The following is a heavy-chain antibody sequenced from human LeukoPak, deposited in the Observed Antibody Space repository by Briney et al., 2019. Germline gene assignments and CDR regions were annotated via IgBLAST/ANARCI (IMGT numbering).Heavy chain of an antibody. D-gene: IGHD3-22*01. V-gene: IGHV3-23*01. CDR1: GFTVSSYA. CDR2: ITTSGGST. J-gene: IGHJ4*02. Sequence: GGSLRLSCAASGFTVSSYAMSWVRQAPGKGLEWVSFITTSGGSTSYADSVEGRFTISRDNPRNTLYMQMNSLRDEDTAVYYCAIMHGYYDGSGYWVQWGQGTLVTVSS. CDR3: AIMHGYYDGSGYWVQ.